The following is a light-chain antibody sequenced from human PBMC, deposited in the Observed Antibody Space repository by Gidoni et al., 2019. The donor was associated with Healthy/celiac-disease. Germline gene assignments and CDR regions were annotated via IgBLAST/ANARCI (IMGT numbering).Light chain of an antibody. V-gene: IGKV1-27*01. CDR3: QKYNSAPQT. CDR2: AAS. Sequence: DIQMTQSPSSLSASVGDRVPITCRASQGISNYLAWYQQKPGKVPKLLIYAASTLQSGVPSRFSGSGSGTDFTLTISSLQPEDVATYYCQKYNSAPQTFXQXTKVXIK. J-gene: IGKJ1*01. CDR1: QGISNY.